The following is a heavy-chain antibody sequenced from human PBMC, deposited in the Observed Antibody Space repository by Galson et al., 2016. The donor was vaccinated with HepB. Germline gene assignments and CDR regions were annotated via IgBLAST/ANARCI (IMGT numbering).Heavy chain of an antibody. J-gene: IGHJ5*02. CDR1: GGTFNSYV. Sequence: SVKVSCKASGGTFNSYVINWVRQAPGHGLEWMGGITPIFGSATYAQKLQGRVTITAVKSAHTVYMELRSLRAEDTAVYYCARGATVGARVWFDPRGQGTLVTVSS. CDR3: ARGATVGARVWFDP. CDR2: ITPIFGSA. V-gene: IGHV1-69*06. D-gene: IGHD1-26*01.